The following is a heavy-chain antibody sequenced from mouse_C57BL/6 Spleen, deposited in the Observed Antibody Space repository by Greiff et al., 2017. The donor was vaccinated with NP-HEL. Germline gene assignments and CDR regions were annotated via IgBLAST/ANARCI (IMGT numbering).Heavy chain of an antibody. CDR2: ISSGSSTI. D-gene: IGHD2-5*01. CDR1: GFTFSDYG. V-gene: IGHV5-17*01. J-gene: IGHJ3*01. CDR3: ARSYYSNYAWFAY. Sequence: EVQVVESGGGLVKPGGSLKLSCAASGFTFSDYGMHWVRQAPEKGLEWVAYISSGSSTIYYADTVKGRSTISRDNAKNTLFLQMTSLRSEDTAMYYCARSYYSNYAWFAYWGQGTLVTVSA.